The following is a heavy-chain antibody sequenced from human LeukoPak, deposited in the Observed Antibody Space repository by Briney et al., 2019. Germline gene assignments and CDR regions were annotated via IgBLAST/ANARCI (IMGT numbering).Heavy chain of an antibody. V-gene: IGHV3-30*03. Sequence: PGGSLRLSCAASGFTFSSYGMHWVRQAPGKGLEWVAVISYDGSNKYYADSVKGRFTISRDNSKNSLYLQMNSLRAEDTAVYYCAREECGGVYFDYWGQGTLVTVSS. J-gene: IGHJ4*02. CDR2: ISYDGSNK. D-gene: IGHD2-8*02. CDR3: AREECGGVYFDY. CDR1: GFTFSSYG.